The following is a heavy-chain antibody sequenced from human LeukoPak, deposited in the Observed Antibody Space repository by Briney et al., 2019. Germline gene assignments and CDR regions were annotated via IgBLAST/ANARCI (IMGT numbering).Heavy chain of an antibody. CDR3: ARSSGGAFEV. J-gene: IGHJ3*01. CDR2: IKPDGSEK. CDR1: EITFSNYR. V-gene: IGHV3-7*05. D-gene: IGHD2-15*01. Sequence: GGSLRLSCAASEITFSNYRISWVRQTLGKGLEWVASIKPDGSEKSYVDSVTGRFTISRDNARNSLYPQMNSLRAEDTALYYCARSSGGAFEVWGQGTMVTVSS.